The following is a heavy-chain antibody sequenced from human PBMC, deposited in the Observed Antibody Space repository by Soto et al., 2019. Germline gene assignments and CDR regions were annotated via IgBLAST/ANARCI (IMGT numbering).Heavy chain of an antibody. V-gene: IGHV3-30*18. D-gene: IGHD1-1*01. J-gene: IGHJ4*02. CDR2: ISYDGSNK. CDR1: GFTFSSYG. Sequence: GGSLRLSCAASGFTFSSYGMHWVRQAPGKGLEWVAVISYDGSNKYYADSVKGRFTISRDNSKNTLYLQMNSLRAEDTAVYYCAKEAPQLERPLDYWGQGTLVTVSS. CDR3: AKEAPQLERPLDY.